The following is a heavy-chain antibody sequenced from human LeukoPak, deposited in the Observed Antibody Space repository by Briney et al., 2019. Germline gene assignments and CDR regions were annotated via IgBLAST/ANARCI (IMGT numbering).Heavy chain of an antibody. CDR1: GGTFSSYA. CDR3: ARDYGDYDVPFDY. CDR2: IIPIFGIA. V-gene: IGHV1-69*05. D-gene: IGHD4-17*01. Sequence: SVKVSCKASGGTFSSYAISWVRQAPGQGLEWMGGIIPIFGIANYAQKFQGRVTITTDESTGTAYMELSSLRSDDTAVYYCARDYGDYDVPFDYWGQGTLVTVSS. J-gene: IGHJ4*02.